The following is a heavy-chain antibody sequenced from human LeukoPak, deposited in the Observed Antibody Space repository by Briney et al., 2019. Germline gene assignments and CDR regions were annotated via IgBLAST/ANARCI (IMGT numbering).Heavy chain of an antibody. Sequence: GGSLRLSCAASGFTFSSYSTNWVRQAPGKGLEWVSYISSSSSTIYYADSVKGRFTISRDNAKNSLYLQMNSLRAEDTAVYYCAGSYLPGDAFDIWGQGTMVTVSS. J-gene: IGHJ3*02. V-gene: IGHV3-48*01. CDR1: GFTFSSYS. CDR3: AGSYLPGDAFDI. CDR2: ISSSSSTI. D-gene: IGHD1-26*01.